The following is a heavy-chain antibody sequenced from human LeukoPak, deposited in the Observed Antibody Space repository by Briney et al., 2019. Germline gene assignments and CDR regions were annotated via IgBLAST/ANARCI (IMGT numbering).Heavy chain of an antibody. CDR3: ARIAAAGTGFDY. V-gene: IGHV4-61*02. Sequence: KPSETLSLTCTVSGGSISSGSYYWSWIRQPAGKGLEWIGRIYTSGSTNYNPSLKSRVTISVDTSKNQFSLKMTSVTAADTAVYYCARIAAAGTGFDYWGQGTLVTVSS. CDR2: IYTSGST. CDR1: GGSISSGSYY. D-gene: IGHD6-13*01. J-gene: IGHJ4*02.